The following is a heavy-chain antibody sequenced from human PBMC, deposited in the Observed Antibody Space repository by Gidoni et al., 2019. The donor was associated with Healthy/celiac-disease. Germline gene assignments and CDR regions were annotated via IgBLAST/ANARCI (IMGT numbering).Heavy chain of an antibody. V-gene: IGHV3-21*01. CDR1: GFTFSSYS. D-gene: IGHD5-12*01. Sequence: EVQLVESGGGLVKPGGSLRLSCAASGFTFSSYSMNWVRQAPGKGLEWVSSISSSSSYIYYADSVKGRFTISRDNAKNSLYLQMNSLRAEDTAVYYCARGGYSGYDDVDYWGQGTLVTVSS. CDR3: ARGGYSGYDDVDY. CDR2: ISSSSSYI. J-gene: IGHJ4*02.